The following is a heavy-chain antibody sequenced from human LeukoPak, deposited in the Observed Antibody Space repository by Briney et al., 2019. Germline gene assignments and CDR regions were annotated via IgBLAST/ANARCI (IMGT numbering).Heavy chain of an antibody. CDR1: GFTVSSNY. V-gene: IGHV3-23*01. J-gene: IGHJ4*02. D-gene: IGHD1-7*01. Sequence: GGSLRLSCAASGFTVSSNYMSWVRQAPGKGLEWVSAISGSGGSTYYADSVKGRFTISRDNSKNTLYLQMNSLRAEDTAVYYCAKEVIGWNSPHFDYWGQGTLVTVSS. CDR2: ISGSGGST. CDR3: AKEVIGWNSPHFDY.